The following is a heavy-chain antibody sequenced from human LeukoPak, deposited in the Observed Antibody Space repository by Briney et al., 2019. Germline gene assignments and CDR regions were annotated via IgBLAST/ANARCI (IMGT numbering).Heavy chain of an antibody. D-gene: IGHD3-3*01. V-gene: IGHV3-21*01. J-gene: IGHJ3*02. CDR1: GFTFSRYS. Sequence: PGGSLRLSCAASGFTFSRYSMNWVRQAPGKGLEWVSSISISSNYIYYADSVKGRFTISRDNAKNTLYLQVNSLRAEDTAVYYCARGSRFGAVGRDAFDIWGQGTVVTVSS. CDR3: ARGSRFGAVGRDAFDI. CDR2: ISISSNYI.